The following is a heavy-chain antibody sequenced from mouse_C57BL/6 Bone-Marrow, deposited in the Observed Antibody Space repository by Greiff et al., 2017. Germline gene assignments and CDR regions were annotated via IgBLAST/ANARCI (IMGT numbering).Heavy chain of an antibody. J-gene: IGHJ1*03. CDR2: ISNGGGST. Sequence: EVQLVESGGGLVQPGGSLKLSCAASGFTFSDYYMYWVRQTPEKRLEWVAYISNGGGSTYYPDTVKGRFTISRDNAKNTLYLQMSRLKSEDTAMYYCARQRIYYGNPLDVWGTGTTVTVSS. D-gene: IGHD2-1*01. CDR1: GFTFSDYY. V-gene: IGHV5-12*01. CDR3: ARQRIYYGNPLDV.